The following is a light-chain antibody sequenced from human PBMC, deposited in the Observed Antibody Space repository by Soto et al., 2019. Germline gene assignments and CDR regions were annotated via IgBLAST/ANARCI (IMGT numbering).Light chain of an antibody. J-gene: IGKJ3*01. CDR2: AAS. V-gene: IGKV1-8*01. CDR1: QAISSF. CDR3: QQYYTYPFT. Sequence: AIRMTQSPSSLSASTGDRVTITCRASQAISSFLAWYQQKPGGAPKILIYAASTLQRGVPSGFSGSGSGTDFPLTINSLQSEDFATYYCQQYYTYPFTFGPGTKVDI.